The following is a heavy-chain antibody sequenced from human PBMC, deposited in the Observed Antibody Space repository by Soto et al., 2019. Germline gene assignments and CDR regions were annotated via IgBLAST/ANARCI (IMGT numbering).Heavy chain of an antibody. CDR2: INQGGSEK. Sequence: EVQLVESGGGLVQPGGSLRLSCAASGFTFSSHHMSWVRQAPGKGLEWVANINQGGSEKWYGASVKGRFSISRDNAKNSLSLQMNSLRDEDTAVYYCGRSFLGAGNWNDVDGFDIWGQGTMVTVSS. V-gene: IGHV3-7*01. D-gene: IGHD1-20*01. J-gene: IGHJ3*02. CDR3: GRSFLGAGNWNDVDGFDI. CDR1: GFTFSSHH.